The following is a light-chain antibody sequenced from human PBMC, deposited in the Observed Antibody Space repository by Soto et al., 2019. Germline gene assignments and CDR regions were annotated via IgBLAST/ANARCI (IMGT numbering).Light chain of an antibody. Sequence: QSVLTQLPSASASLGASVKLTCTLSSGHSRYAIAWHQQQPEKGPRYLMKVTSDGSHIKGDGIPDRFSGSSSGAERYLTISSLQSEDEADYYCQTWGTGLMVFGGGTKLTVL. J-gene: IGLJ2*01. V-gene: IGLV4-69*01. CDR2: VTSDGSH. CDR1: SGHSRYA. CDR3: QTWGTGLMV.